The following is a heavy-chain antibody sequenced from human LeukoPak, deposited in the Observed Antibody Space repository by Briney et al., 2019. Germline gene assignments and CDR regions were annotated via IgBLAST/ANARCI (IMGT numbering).Heavy chain of an antibody. CDR3: AKGPRQRLVTRFDN. CDR2: ISASGGST. Sequence: GGSLRLSCAASGFTFSTYAMSWVRQAPGKGLEWVSDISASGGSTYYADSVKGRFTVSRDNSKNTLYLQMSSLRADDTAVYYCAKGPRQRLVTRFDNWGQGTLVTVSS. V-gene: IGHV3-23*01. CDR1: GFTFSTYA. D-gene: IGHD6-13*01. J-gene: IGHJ4*02.